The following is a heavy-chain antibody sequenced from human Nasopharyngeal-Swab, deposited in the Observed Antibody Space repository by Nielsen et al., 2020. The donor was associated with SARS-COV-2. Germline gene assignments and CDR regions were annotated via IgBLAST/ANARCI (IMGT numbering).Heavy chain of an antibody. V-gene: IGHV7-4-1*02. Sequence: WVRQAPGQGLEWMGWINTNTGNPTYAQGFTGRFVFSLDTSVSTAYLQISSLKAEDTAVYYCAGEEDYDSSGYASDAFDIWGQGTMVTVSS. D-gene: IGHD3-22*01. CDR3: AGEEDYDSSGYASDAFDI. J-gene: IGHJ3*02. CDR2: INTNTGNP.